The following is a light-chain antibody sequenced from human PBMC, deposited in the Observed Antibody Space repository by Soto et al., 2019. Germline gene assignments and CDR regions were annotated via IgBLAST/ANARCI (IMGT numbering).Light chain of an antibody. V-gene: IGLV4-69*01. CDR2: LNSDGSH. Sequence: QSVLTQSPSASASLGASVKLTCTLSSGHSSYAIAWHQQQPEKDPRYLMKLNSDGSHSKGDGIPDRFSGSSSGAERYLTISSLQSEDEADYYCQTWGTGPLVFGGGTKLTVL. J-gene: IGLJ2*01. CDR1: SGHSSYA. CDR3: QTWGTGPLV.